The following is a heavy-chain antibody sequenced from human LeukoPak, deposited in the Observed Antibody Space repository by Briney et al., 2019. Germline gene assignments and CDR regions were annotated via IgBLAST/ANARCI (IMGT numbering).Heavy chain of an antibody. CDR2: INHSGST. D-gene: IGHD6-13*01. CDR1: GGSFSGYY. CDR3: ARDLYSGPFDY. V-gene: IGHV4-34*01. J-gene: IGHJ4*02. Sequence: SETLSLTCAVYGGSFSGYYWSWIRQPPGKGLEWIGEINHSGSTNYNPSLKSRVTISVDTSKNQFSLKLSSVTAADTAVYYCARDLYSGPFDYWGQGTLVTVSS.